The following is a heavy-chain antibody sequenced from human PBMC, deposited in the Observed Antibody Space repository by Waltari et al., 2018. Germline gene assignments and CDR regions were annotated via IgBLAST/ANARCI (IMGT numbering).Heavy chain of an antibody. D-gene: IGHD6-13*01. CDR1: GFSLSTSGMG. J-gene: IGHJ4*02. CDR2: IYWDDDT. V-gene: IGHV2-70*04. Sequence: QVTLKESGPALVQPTQTLTLTCTLSGFSLSTSGMGVGWIRQPSWQTLEWLAHIYWDDDTRYSTSLKTRLTISKETSKNQVILTMTNMDPVDTATYYCARRVAAAGSAKYYFDYWGQGVLVTVSS. CDR3: ARRVAAAGSAKYYFDY.